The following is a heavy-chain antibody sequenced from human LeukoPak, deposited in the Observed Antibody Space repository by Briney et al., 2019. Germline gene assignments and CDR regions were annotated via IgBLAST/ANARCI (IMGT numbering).Heavy chain of an antibody. CDR2: IYYSGST. V-gene: IGHV4-39*01. CDR3: ARQKRQWLAQTASPFDY. J-gene: IGHJ4*02. CDR1: GGSISSSSYY. Sequence: SETLSLTCTVSGGSISSSSYYWGWIRQPPGKGLEWIGSIYYSGSTYYNPSLKSRVTISVDTSKNQFSLKLSSVTAADTAVYYCARQKRQWLAQTASPFDYWGQGTLVTVSS. D-gene: IGHD6-19*01.